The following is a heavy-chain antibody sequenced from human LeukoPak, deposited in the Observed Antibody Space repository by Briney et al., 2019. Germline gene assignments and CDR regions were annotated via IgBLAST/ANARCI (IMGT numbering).Heavy chain of an antibody. CDR1: GFTFSSYA. V-gene: IGHV3-23*01. CDR3: AKVTGIAVAGTLEGTYFDY. CDR2: ISGSGGST. J-gene: IGHJ4*02. Sequence: GGSLRLSCAASGFTFSSYAMSWVRQAPGKGLEWVSAISGSGGSTYYADSVKGRFTISRDNSKNTLYLQMNSLRAEDTAVYYCAKVTGIAVAGTLEGTYFDYWGQGTLVTVSS. D-gene: IGHD6-19*01.